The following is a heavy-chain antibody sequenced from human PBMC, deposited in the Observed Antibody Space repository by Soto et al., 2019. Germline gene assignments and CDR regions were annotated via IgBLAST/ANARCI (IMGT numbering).Heavy chain of an antibody. J-gene: IGHJ4*02. CDR3: ARGRYYDSSGYTIFDY. CDR2: INPSGGST. D-gene: IGHD3-22*01. Sequence: WASVKVSCKASGYTFTSYYMHWVRQAPGQGLEWMGIINPSGGSTSYAQKFQGRVTMTRDTSTSTVYMELSSLRSEDTAVYYCARGRYYDSSGYTIFDYWGQGTLVTVSS. CDR1: GYTFTSYY. V-gene: IGHV1-46*01.